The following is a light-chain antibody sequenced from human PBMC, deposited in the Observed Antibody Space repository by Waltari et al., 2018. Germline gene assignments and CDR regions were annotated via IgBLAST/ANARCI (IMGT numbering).Light chain of an antibody. CDR3: MQGSHWPRT. CDR1: QSPVHSDGSTY. V-gene: IGKV2-30*02. J-gene: IGKJ2*01. CDR2: KVS. Sequence: VVMTQSPLSLPVTLGQPAAIPCRSSQSPVHSDGSTYLNWFQQRPGQSPRRLIYKVSRRDSGVPDRFSGSGSGTDFTLKISRVEAEDVGVYYCMQGSHWPRTFGQGTKLEI.